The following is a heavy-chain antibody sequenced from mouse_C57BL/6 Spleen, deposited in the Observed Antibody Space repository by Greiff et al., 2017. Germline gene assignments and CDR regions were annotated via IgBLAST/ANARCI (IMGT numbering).Heavy chain of an antibody. V-gene: IGHV5-17*01. Sequence: EVNVVESGGGLVKPGGSLKLSCAASGFTFSDYGMHWVRQAPEKGLEWVAYISSGSSTIYYADTVKGRFTISRDNAKNTLFLQMTSLRSEDTAMYYCARAGVVTNYFDYWGQGTTLTVSS. CDR1: GFTFSDYG. D-gene: IGHD2-2*01. CDR3: ARAGVVTNYFDY. CDR2: ISSGSSTI. J-gene: IGHJ2*01.